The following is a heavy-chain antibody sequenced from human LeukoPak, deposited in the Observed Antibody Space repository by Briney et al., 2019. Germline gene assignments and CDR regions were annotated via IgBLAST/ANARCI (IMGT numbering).Heavy chain of an antibody. D-gene: IGHD4-17*01. Sequence: PSGTLSLTCTVSGGSISNYYWSWIRQPPGKGLEWIGYIYYSGSTNYNPSLKSRVTISVDTSKNQFSLKLSSVTAADSAVYYCARHPRSDYGDYIPHYNFDYWGQGTLVTVSS. CDR2: IYYSGST. V-gene: IGHV4-59*08. CDR1: GGSISNYY. J-gene: IGHJ4*02. CDR3: ARHPRSDYGDYIPHYNFDY.